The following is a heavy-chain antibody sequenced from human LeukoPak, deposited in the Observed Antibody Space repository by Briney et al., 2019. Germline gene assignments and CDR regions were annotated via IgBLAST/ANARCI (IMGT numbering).Heavy chain of an antibody. CDR1: GGSISSYY. CDR3: ARGFAYGDTGSFDY. V-gene: IGHV4-59*01. CDR2: IHYSGST. D-gene: IGHD4-17*01. J-gene: IGHJ4*02. Sequence: SETLSLTCTVSGGSISSYYWSWIRQPPGKGLEWIGYIHYSGSTSYSPSLKSRVTISLDTSKTQFSLKVSSVTAADTAVYYCARGFAYGDTGSFDYWGQGTLVTVSS.